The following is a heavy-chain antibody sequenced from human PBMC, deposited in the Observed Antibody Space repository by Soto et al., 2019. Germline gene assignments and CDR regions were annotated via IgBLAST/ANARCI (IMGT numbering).Heavy chain of an antibody. CDR2: ISAYNGNT. Sequence: ASVKVSCKASGYTFTSYGISWVRQAPGQGLEWMGWISAYNGNTNYAQKLQGRVTMTTDTSTRTAYMELRSLRSDDTAVYYCARKNYDFDAFDIWGQGTMVTVSS. V-gene: IGHV1-18*01. CDR1: GYTFTSYG. D-gene: IGHD3-3*01. CDR3: ARKNYDFDAFDI. J-gene: IGHJ3*02.